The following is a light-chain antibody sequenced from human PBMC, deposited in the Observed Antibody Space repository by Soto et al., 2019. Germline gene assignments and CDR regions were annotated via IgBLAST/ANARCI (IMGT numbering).Light chain of an antibody. V-gene: IGKV3-11*01. CDR1: QSISSS. J-gene: IGKJ1*01. CDR2: NAA. CDR3: QQRSNWPRT. Sequence: EIVLTQSPVTLSLSPGERATLSCRASQSISSSLAWYQQKPGQAPRLLIYNAANRATGIPARFSGSGSGTDFTLTISSLEPEDFAVYYCQQRSNWPRTFGQGTTVEIK.